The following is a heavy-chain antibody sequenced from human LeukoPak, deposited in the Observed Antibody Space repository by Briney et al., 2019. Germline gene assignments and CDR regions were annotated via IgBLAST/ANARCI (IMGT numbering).Heavy chain of an antibody. CDR1: GYSISSGYY. D-gene: IGHD3-10*01. V-gene: IGHV4-38-2*02. J-gene: IGHJ5*02. Sequence: SETLSLTCTVSGYSISSGYYWAWIRQPPGKGLEWIATIDYSGTTYYNPSLKSRVTMSVDTSKNQISLKLKSVTAADTAVYYCARDSGTSGEVKFDPWGQGALVTVSS. CDR2: IDYSGTT. CDR3: ARDSGTSGEVKFDP.